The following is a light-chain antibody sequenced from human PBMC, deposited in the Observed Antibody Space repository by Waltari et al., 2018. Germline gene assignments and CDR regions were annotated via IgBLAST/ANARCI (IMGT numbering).Light chain of an antibody. CDR3: SSFTSSTTGI. J-gene: IGLJ2*01. V-gene: IGLV2-14*03. Sequence: SALTQPDSVSGSPGQSITISCSGISSDSGGHNYVSWYQQHPGEAPKVIIYDVTNRPSGVSNRFSGSKSGSSASLIISGLQPEDEAVYYCSSFTSSTTGIFGGGTKLTVL. CDR1: SSDSGGHNY. CDR2: DVT.